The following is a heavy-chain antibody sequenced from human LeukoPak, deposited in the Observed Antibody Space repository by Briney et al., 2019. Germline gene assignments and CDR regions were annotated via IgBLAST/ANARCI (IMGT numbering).Heavy chain of an antibody. Sequence: GGSLRVSCAASGFTFGSYAMTWVRQAPGKGLEWVSSISDSGVNTYYADSVKGRSTISRDNSKNTLYLQMNSLRAEDTAVYYCARGVSGWELIFDYWGQGTLVTVSS. CDR3: ARGVSGWELIFDY. J-gene: IGHJ4*02. V-gene: IGHV3-23*01. D-gene: IGHD1-26*01. CDR1: GFTFGSYA. CDR2: ISDSGVNT.